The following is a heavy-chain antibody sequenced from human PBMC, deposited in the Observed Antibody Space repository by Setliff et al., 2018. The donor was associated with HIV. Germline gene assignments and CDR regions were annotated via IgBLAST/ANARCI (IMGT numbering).Heavy chain of an antibody. CDR1: GYSFSNGYY. Sequence: PSETLSLTCAVFGYSFSNGYYWGWIRQPPEKGPELIGSIYQSGSTYYNPALKRRVSISVDTSKNQFSLELRSVTTADTAFYYCAGRIATAAYYYDYWGRGTLVTVSS. CDR3: AGRIATAAYYYDY. CDR2: IYQSGST. V-gene: IGHV4-38-2*01. D-gene: IGHD6-13*01. J-gene: IGHJ4*02.